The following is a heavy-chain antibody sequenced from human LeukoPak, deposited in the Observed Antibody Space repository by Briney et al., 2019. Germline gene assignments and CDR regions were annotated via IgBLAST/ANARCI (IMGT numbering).Heavy chain of an antibody. D-gene: IGHD2-2*01. J-gene: IGHJ4*02. CDR3: ARVGVGMYHFDH. CDR2: INPDGSTT. V-gene: IGHV3-74*01. Sequence: GGSLRLSCAASGFTLSTYWMHWVRQAPGKGLVWVSRINPDGSTTTYADSVEGRFTISRDNAKNTLYLQMSGLRAEDTAVYYCARVGVGMYHFDHWGQGTLVTVSS. CDR1: GFTLSTYW.